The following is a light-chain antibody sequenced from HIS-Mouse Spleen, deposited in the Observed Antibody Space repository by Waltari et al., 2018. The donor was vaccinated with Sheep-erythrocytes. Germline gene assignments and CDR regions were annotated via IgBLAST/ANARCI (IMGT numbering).Light chain of an antibody. Sequence: SYELTQPPSVSVSPGQTASITCSGDKLGDKYACWYQQKPGQSPVLVIYQDSKRPSGIPGRVSGSNSGNTATLTISGTQAMDEADYYCQAWDSSTAWVFGRGTKLTVL. CDR2: QDS. CDR3: QAWDSSTAWV. J-gene: IGLJ3*02. V-gene: IGLV3-1*01. CDR1: KLGDKY.